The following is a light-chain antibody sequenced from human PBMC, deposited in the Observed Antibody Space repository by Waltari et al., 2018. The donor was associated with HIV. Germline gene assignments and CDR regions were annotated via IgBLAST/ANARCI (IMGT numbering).Light chain of an antibody. J-gene: IGLJ3*02. V-gene: IGLV1-44*01. CDR2: KNE. CDR1: SSNIGRNI. CDR3: AAWDDSLKGPNWV. Sequence: QSVLTQPPSASGTPGQWVTISCSGSSSNIGRNIVNWYQQFPGTAPKVLIYKNEQRPAGVRYRFAGSKSGTSASLAIMGLQSEDEADYYCAAWDDSLKGPNWVFGGGTKLTVL.